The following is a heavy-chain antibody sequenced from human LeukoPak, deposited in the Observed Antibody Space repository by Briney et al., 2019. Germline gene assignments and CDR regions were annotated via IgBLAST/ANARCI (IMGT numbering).Heavy chain of an antibody. Sequence: GGPLRLSCAASGFTFSDYYMSWIRQAPGKGLEWISYISSSGSTIYYADSVKGRFSISRDNAKNSLYLQVSSLRVEDTAVYYCARDYSSGWLDYWGQGTLVTVSS. V-gene: IGHV3-11*01. D-gene: IGHD6-19*01. CDR3: ARDYSSGWLDY. CDR1: GFTFSDYY. CDR2: ISSSGSTI. J-gene: IGHJ4*02.